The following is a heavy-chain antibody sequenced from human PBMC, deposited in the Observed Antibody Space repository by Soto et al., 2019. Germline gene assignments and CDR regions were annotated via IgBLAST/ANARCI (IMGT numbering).Heavy chain of an antibody. CDR1: GFTFSSYG. J-gene: IGHJ5*02. CDR2: IWYDGSNK. D-gene: IGHD2-15*01. CDR3: ARGRGGYNWFGP. Sequence: GGYLRLSCAASGFTFSSYGMHWVRQAPGKGLEWVEVIWYDGSNKYYADSVKGRFTISRNNSKNTLYLQMNSLRAEDTAVYYCARGRGGYNWFGPWGQGTLVNVSS. V-gene: IGHV3-33*08.